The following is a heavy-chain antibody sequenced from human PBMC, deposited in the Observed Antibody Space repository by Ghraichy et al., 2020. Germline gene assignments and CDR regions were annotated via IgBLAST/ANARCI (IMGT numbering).Heavy chain of an antibody. CDR3: ARGALSQNPHFQH. CDR2: TRNKANSYTT. D-gene: IGHD3-9*01. Sequence: RGSLRLSCAASGFTFSSYVMHWVRQAPGKGLEWVGRTRNKANSYTTEYAASVKGRFTISRDDSKNSLYLQMNSLKTEDTAVYYCARGALSQNPHFQHWGQGTLVTVSS. J-gene: IGHJ1*01. CDR1: GFTFSSYV. V-gene: IGHV3-72*01.